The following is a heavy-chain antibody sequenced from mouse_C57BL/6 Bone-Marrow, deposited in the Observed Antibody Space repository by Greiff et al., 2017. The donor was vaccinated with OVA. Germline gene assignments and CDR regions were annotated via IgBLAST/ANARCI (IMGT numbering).Heavy chain of an antibody. J-gene: IGHJ3*01. CDR3: AANYSNDGPY. CDR1: GYTFTSYG. D-gene: IGHD2-12*01. V-gene: IGHV1-81*01. Sequence: VQLQQSGAELARPGASVKLSCKASGYTFTSYGISWVKQRTGQGLEWIGEIYPRSGNTSYNEKFKGKATLTADKSSSTAYMELRSLTSEDSAVYFCAANYSNDGPYWGQGTLVTVSA. CDR2: IYPRSGNT.